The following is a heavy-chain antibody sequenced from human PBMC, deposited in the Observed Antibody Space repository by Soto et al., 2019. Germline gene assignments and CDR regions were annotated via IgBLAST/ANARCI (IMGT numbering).Heavy chain of an antibody. CDR2: IYESGST. Sequence: SETLSLTCTVSGGSISSGDYYWTWIRQPPGKGLEWIGYIYESGSTNYNPSLKSRVTISVDTSKNQLSLKLTSVTAADTAVYYCARGVEISSYYFDYWGRGILVTVSS. CDR3: ARGVEISSYYFDY. J-gene: IGHJ4*02. CDR1: GGSISSGDYY. V-gene: IGHV4-61*08.